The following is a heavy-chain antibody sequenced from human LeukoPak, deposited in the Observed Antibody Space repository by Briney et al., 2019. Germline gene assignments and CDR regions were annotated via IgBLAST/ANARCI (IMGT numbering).Heavy chain of an antibody. D-gene: IGHD6-19*01. CDR1: GGSISSYY. V-gene: IGHV4-59*08. J-gene: IGHJ4*02. Sequence: SETLSLTCTVSGGSISSYYWSWIRQPPGKGLEWIGYIYYSGSTNYNPSLKSRVTISVDTSKNQFSLKLSSVTAAGTAVYYCARHGYSSGWTFDYWGQGTLVTVSS. CDR2: IYYSGST. CDR3: ARHGYSSGWTFDY.